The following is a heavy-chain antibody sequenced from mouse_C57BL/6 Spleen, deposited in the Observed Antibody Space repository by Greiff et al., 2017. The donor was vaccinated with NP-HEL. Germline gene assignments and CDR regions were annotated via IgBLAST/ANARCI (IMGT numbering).Heavy chain of an antibody. D-gene: IGHD2-12*01. CDR2: INPNNGGT. Sequence: VQLQQSGPELVKPGASVKISCKASGYTFTDYYMNWVKQSHGKSLEWIGDINPNNGGTSYNQKFKGKATLTVDKSSSTAYMELRSLTSEDSAVYYCARFYSHSFDYWGQGTTLTVSS. CDR3: ARFYSHSFDY. CDR1: GYTFTDYY. V-gene: IGHV1-26*01. J-gene: IGHJ2*01.